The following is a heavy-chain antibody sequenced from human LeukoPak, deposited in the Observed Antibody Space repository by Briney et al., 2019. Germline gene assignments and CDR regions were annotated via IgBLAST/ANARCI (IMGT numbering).Heavy chain of an antibody. CDR2: INHRGST. CDR3: ARDRPVGYCSSTSCYPYYYYYMDV. D-gene: IGHD2-2*01. V-gene: IGHV4-34*01. Sequence: SETLSLTCAVYGGSFSGYYWSWIRQPPGKGLEWIGEINHRGSTNYNPSLKSRVTISVDTSKNQFSLKLSSVTAADTAVYYCARDRPVGYCSSTSCYPYYYYYMDVWGKGTTVTVSS. CDR1: GGSFSGYY. J-gene: IGHJ6*03.